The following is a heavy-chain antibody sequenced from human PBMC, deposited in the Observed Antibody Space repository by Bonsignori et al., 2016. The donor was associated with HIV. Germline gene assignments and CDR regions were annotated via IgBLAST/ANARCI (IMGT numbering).Heavy chain of an antibody. CDR3: ARAGAVVVITPSYYYMDV. D-gene: IGHD3-22*01. J-gene: IGHJ6*03. CDR2: IYYSGST. Sequence: WIRQPPGKGLEWIGYIYYSGSTNYNPSLKSRVTISVDTSKNQFSLKLSSVTAADTAVYYCARAGAVVVITPSYYYMDVWGKGTTVTVSS. V-gene: IGHV4-59*01.